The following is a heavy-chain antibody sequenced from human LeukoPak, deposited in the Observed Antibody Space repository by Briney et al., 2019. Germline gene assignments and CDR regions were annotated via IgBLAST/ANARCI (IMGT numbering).Heavy chain of an antibody. CDR1: GGSISSGGYY. D-gene: IGHD6-6*01. CDR3: AREGGGPSQLGFHFDY. V-gene: IGHV4-31*03. CDR2: INYSGST. Sequence: PSQTLSLTYTVSGGSISSGGYYWSWIRQHPGKGLEWIGYINYSGSTYYNPSLKSRVTISVDTSKNQFSLKLSSVTAADTAVYYCAREGGGPSQLGFHFDYWGHGTLVTVSS. J-gene: IGHJ4*01.